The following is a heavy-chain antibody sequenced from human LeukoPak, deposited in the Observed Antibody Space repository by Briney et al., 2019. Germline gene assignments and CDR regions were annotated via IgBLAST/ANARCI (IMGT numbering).Heavy chain of an antibody. V-gene: IGHV3-53*01. J-gene: IGHJ6*02. CDR2: IYSGGST. CDR3: ARAETYDILYGMDV. Sequence: GGSLRLSCAASGFTVSSNYMSWVRQAPGKGLEWVSVIYSGGSTYYADSVKGRFTISRDNSKNTLYLQMNSLRAEDTAVYYCARAETYDILYGMDVWGQGTTVTVSS. D-gene: IGHD3-9*01. CDR1: GFTVSSNY.